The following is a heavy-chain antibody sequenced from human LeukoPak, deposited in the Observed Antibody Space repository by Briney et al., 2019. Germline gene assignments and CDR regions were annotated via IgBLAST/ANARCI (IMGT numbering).Heavy chain of an antibody. CDR2: VIGSGDTT. D-gene: IGHD3-10*01. CDR3: ARVWFGESGWFDP. Sequence: GVSLRLSCAASGFTFSNYGMSWVRQAPGKGLEWLSGVIGSGDTTYYADSVKGRYTISRDNAKNSLYLHMNSLRAEDTAVYYCARVWFGESGWFDPWGQGTLVTSPQ. CDR1: GFTFSNYG. J-gene: IGHJ5*02. V-gene: IGHV3-23*01.